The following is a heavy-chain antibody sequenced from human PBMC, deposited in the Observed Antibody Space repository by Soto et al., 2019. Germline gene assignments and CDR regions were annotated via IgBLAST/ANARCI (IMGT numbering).Heavy chain of an antibody. D-gene: IGHD4-17*01. CDR3: AREPFSHGDLFYLDY. Sequence: PGGSLRLSCAASGFIFRMYGLHWVRQAPGKGLEWVTVISYGVKNNYYADSVKFRFTISRDNSENMVYSQMHSLRPEDTAVYYCAREPFSHGDLFYLDYWGQGALVTVSS. CDR2: ISYGVKNN. J-gene: IGHJ4*02. V-gene: IGHV3-30*03. CDR1: GFIFRMYG.